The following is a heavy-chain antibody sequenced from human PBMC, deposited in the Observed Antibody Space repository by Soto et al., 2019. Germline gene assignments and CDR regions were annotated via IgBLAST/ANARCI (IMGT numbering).Heavy chain of an antibody. CDR3: ARELRKRSSSPYSYYYGMDV. D-gene: IGHD6-6*01. CDR1: GGSISSGGYY. CDR2: IYYSGST. J-gene: IGHJ6*02. Sequence: SETLSLTCTVSGGSISSGGYYWSWIRQHPAKGLERIGYIYYSGSTYYNPSLKSRVTISVDTSKNQFSLKLSSVTAADTAVYYCARELRKRSSSPYSYYYGMDVWGPGTTVTGSS. V-gene: IGHV4-31*03.